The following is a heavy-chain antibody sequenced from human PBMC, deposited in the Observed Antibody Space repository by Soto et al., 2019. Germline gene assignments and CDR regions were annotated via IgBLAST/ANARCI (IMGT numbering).Heavy chain of an antibody. V-gene: IGHV4-4*02. CDR1: DDSVSSNNW. CDR2: TPPTGNS. D-gene: IGHD2-2*01. J-gene: IGHJ4*02. CDR3: ARVSAGCSRTSCFLED. Sequence: QVQLQGSGPGLVKPSGTLSLTCTVSDDSVSSNNWWNWVRQTPGKGLDWIGDTPPTGNSNYHPSLKSRVTISVDSSKNQFSLILTSVTAADTAVYFCARVSAGCSRTSCFLEDWGRGTLATVSS.